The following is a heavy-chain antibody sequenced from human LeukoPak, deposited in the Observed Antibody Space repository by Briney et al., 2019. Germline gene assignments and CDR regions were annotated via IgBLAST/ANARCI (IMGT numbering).Heavy chain of an antibody. CDR2: ISSNGGST. V-gene: IGHV3-64*01. D-gene: IGHD3-22*01. CDR3: ARAFYDSSGLDY. J-gene: IGHJ4*02. CDR1: GFTFSSYA. Sequence: PGGSLRLSCAASGFTFSSYAMHWVRQAPGKGLEYVSAISSNGGSTYYANSVKGRFTISRDNSKNTLYLQMGSLSAEDMAVYYCARAFYDSSGLDYWGQGTLVTVSS.